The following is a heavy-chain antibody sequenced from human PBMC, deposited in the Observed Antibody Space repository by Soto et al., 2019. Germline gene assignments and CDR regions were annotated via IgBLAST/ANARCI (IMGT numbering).Heavy chain of an antibody. J-gene: IGHJ4*02. D-gene: IGHD3-22*01. CDR3: ASGPYYDSSGPTGSFDY. Sequence: ASETLSLTCTVSGGSISSYYWSWIRQPPGKGLEWIEYIYSSGSTNYNPSLKSRVTISVDTSKNQFSLKLSSVTAADTAVYYCASGPYYDSSGPTGSFDYWGQGTLVTVS. CDR2: IYSSGST. CDR1: GGSISSYY. V-gene: IGHV4-59*08.